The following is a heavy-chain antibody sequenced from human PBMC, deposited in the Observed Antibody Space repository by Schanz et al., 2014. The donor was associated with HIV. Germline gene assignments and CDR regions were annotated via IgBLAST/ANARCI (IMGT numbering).Heavy chain of an antibody. D-gene: IGHD3-16*01. CDR1: GVNFGNYP. Sequence: QVQLVESGGGGVQPGRSLRLSCAASGVNFGNYPMHWVRQAPGKGLKGVAVISNDGSKITYADSVKGRFTISRDNSKNTLYLQMKSLRAEDTAVYYCAKDRNWYDDRYRGKGNYYYYYGMDVWGQGTTVTVSS. V-gene: IGHV3-30-3*01. CDR3: AKDRNWYDDRYRGKGNYYYYYGMDV. J-gene: IGHJ6*02. CDR2: ISNDGSKI.